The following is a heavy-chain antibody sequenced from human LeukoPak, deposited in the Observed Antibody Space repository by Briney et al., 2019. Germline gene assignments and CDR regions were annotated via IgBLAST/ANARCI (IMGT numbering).Heavy chain of an antibody. J-gene: IGHJ3*02. CDR2: IYYSGNT. V-gene: IGHV4-59*01. Sequence: SETLSLTCTVSGGSISSYYWSWIRQPPGKGLEWIGYIYYSGNTNYNPSLKSRVAISVDTSNNQFSLNLNFVTAADTAVYYCARGSRGDGAAFDIWGQGTLVTVSS. CDR3: ARGSRGDGAAFDI. CDR1: GGSISSYY. D-gene: IGHD7-27*01.